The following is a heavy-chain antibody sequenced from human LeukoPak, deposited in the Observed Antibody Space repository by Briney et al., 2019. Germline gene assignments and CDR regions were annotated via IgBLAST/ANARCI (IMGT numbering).Heavy chain of an antibody. CDR2: INPNSGGT. D-gene: IGHD2-8*01. J-gene: IGHJ4*02. CDR1: GYTFTGCY. Sequence: ASVKVSCKASGYTFTGCYMHWVRQAPGQGLEWMGWINPNSGGTNYAQKFQGRVTMTRDTSISTAYMELSRLRSDDTAVYYCARDERLSDGVYDYWGQGTLVTVSS. CDR3: ARDERLSDGVYDY. V-gene: IGHV1-2*02.